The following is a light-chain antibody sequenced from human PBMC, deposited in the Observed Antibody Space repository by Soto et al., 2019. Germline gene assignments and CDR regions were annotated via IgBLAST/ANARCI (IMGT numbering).Light chain of an antibody. CDR2: EVT. CDR1: SSDVSGYNF. V-gene: IGLV2-8*01. CDR3: SSYAATNNYV. J-gene: IGLJ1*01. Sequence: QSVLTQPPSASGSPGQSVTISCTGTSSDVSGYNFVSWYRQYPGKAPQLIIYEVTKRPSGFPDRFSGSKSGNTASLTVSGLQAEDEADYYCSSYAATNNYVFGYGTKVTVL.